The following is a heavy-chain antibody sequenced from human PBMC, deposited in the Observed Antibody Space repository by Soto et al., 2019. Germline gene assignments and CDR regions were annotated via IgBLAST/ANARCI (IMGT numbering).Heavy chain of an antibody. Sequence: GSLRLSCAASGFTFSSYWMSWVRQAPGKGLEWVANIKQDGSEKYYVDSVKGRFTISRDNAKNSLYLQMNSLRAEDTAVYYCARSLDSSGWDYYYYGMDVWGQGTTVTVSS. D-gene: IGHD6-19*01. CDR1: GFTFSSYW. CDR3: ARSLDSSGWDYYYYGMDV. V-gene: IGHV3-7*03. CDR2: IKQDGSEK. J-gene: IGHJ6*02.